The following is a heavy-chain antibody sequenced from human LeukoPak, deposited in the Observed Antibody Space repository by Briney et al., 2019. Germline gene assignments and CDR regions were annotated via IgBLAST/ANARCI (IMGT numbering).Heavy chain of an antibody. CDR2: INHSGST. D-gene: IGHD2-15*01. Sequence: SETLSLTYAVYGGSFSGYYWSWIRQPPGKGLEWIGEINHSGSTNYNPSLKSRVTISVDTSKNQFSLKLSSVTAADTAAYYCASLPDIVVVVAATRMDVWGQGTTVTVSS. J-gene: IGHJ6*02. V-gene: IGHV4-34*01. CDR3: ASLPDIVVVVAATRMDV. CDR1: GGSFSGYY.